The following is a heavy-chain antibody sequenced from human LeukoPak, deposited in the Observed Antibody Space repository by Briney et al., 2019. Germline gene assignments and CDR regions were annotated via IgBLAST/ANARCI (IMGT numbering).Heavy chain of an antibody. J-gene: IGHJ4*02. CDR1: GFTFSNAW. CDR2: IKSKTDGGIT. Sequence: GGSLRLSCAASGFTFSNAWMSWVRQAPGKGLEWVGRIKSKTDGGITDYAAPVKGRFTISRDDSKNTLYLQMNSLKTEDTAVYYCTAGDSLDYWGQGTLVTVSS. CDR3: TAGDSLDY. V-gene: IGHV3-15*01. D-gene: IGHD4-17*01.